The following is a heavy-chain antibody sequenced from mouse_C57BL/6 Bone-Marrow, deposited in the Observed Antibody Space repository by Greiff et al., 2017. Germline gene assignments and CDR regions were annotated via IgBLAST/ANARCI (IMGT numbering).Heavy chain of an antibody. CDR3: TGGYGSSSGFAY. V-gene: IGHV6-3*01. D-gene: IGHD1-1*01. Sequence: EVKLEESGGGLVQPGGSMKLSCVASGFTFSNYWMNWVRQSPEKGLEWVAQIRLKSDNYATHYAESVKGRFTISRDDSKSSVYLQMNNVRAEDTGIYYCTGGYGSSSGFAYWGQGTLVTVSA. CDR1: GFTFSNYW. J-gene: IGHJ3*01. CDR2: IRLKSDNYAT.